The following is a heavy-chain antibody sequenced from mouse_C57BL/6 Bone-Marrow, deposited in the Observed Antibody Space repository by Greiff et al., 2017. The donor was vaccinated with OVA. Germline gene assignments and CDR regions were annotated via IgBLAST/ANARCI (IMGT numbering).Heavy chain of an antibody. V-gene: IGHV1-81*01. CDR2: IYPRSGNT. CDR3: ARDYDYDCWYFDV. Sequence: QVQLQQSGAELARPGASVKLSCKASGYTFTSYGISWVKQRTGQGLEWIGEIYPRSGNTYYNEKFKGKATLTADKSSSTAYMELRSLTSEDSAVYVCARDYDYDCWYFDVWGTGTTVTVSS. CDR1: GYTFTSYG. D-gene: IGHD2-4*01. J-gene: IGHJ1*03.